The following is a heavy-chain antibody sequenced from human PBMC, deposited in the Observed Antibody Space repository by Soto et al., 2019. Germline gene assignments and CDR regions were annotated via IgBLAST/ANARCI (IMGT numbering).Heavy chain of an antibody. D-gene: IGHD1-26*01. Sequence: GASVKVSCKASGGTLSSFINYPINWVRQAPGKGLEWISSISGSGFKKYYADSVKGRFTISRDNSKSTVYLELNNLSAEDTAVYHCAKNQGVELVPLATVDWFDPWGQGSVVTVSS. CDR3: AKNQGVELVPLATVDWFDP. CDR2: ISGSGFKK. J-gene: IGHJ5*02. V-gene: IGHV3-23*01. CDR1: GGTLSSFINYP.